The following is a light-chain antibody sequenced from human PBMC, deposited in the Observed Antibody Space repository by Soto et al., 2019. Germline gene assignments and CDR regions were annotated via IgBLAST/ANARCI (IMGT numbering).Light chain of an antibody. V-gene: IGKV1-5*03. CDR1: QTISSW. J-gene: IGKJ1*01. CDR3: QHYNSYGT. Sequence: DIQMTQSPSTLSASVGYRVTITCRASQTISSWLAWYQQKPGKAPKLLIYKASTLKSGVPSRFSGSGSGTEFTLTTSSLQPDDFATYYCQHYNSYGTFGQGTKVDIK. CDR2: KAS.